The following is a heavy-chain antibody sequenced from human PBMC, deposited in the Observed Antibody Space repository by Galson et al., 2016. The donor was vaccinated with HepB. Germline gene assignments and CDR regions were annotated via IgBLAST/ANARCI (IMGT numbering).Heavy chain of an antibody. D-gene: IGHD4/OR15-4a*01. CDR2: ISSIGHYI. CDR3: AREKGGSTMASHWFDP. CDR1: GFIFGTQS. V-gene: IGHV3-21*01. Sequence: SLRLSCAASGFIFGTQSMNWVRQAPGKGLEWVASISSIGHYIHYSDSLEGRFTISRDNAKNSLFLEMNSLRPEETAVYFCAREKGGSTMASHWFDPWGLGTLVTVSS. J-gene: IGHJ5*02.